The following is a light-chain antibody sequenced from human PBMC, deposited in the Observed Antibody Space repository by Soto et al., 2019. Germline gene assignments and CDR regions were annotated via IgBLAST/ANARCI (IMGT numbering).Light chain of an antibody. CDR2: DVS. Sequence: EIVLTQSPATLSLSPGERATLSCRANQSVRGLLIWSRQKPGQAPSLLIYDVSIRATGIPARFTGSGSGTDFTLTISSLEPEDSAVYYCQQRSQWPLTFSGGTKVEIK. CDR3: QQRSQWPLT. CDR1: QSVRGL. J-gene: IGKJ4*01. V-gene: IGKV3-11*01.